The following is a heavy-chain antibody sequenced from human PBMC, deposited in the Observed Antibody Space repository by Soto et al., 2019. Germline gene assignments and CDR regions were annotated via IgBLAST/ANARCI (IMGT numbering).Heavy chain of an antibody. CDR3: VKTGGSAWHLTY. Sequence: EVQLLESGGDSVQPGGSLRLSCAASGFTFRNYAMTWVRQAPGKGLEWVSHISGSGGGADYADSVKGRFTISRDNSKNTLYLQMNNLRVEDTALYYCVKTGGSAWHLTYWGQGTLVSVSS. D-gene: IGHD6-19*01. J-gene: IGHJ4*02. CDR2: ISGSGGGA. CDR1: GFTFRNYA. V-gene: IGHV3-23*01.